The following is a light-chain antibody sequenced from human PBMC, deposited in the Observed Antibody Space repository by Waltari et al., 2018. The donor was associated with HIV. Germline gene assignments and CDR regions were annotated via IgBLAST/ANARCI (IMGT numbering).Light chain of an antibody. Sequence: QSALTQPRSVSGSPGQSISISCTGTSSDVGGYMYLSWYQQSPGEVPKLMIYDVNKRPSGVPDRFSGSKSGNTASLTISGLQAEDEADYYCCSYAGVYTRWVFGGGTKLTVL. V-gene: IGLV2-11*01. CDR2: DVN. CDR1: SSDVGGYMY. J-gene: IGLJ3*02. CDR3: CSYAGVYTRWV.